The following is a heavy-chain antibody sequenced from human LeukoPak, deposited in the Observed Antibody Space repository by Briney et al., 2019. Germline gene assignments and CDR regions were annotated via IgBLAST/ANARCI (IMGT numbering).Heavy chain of an antibody. CDR1: GFTIDAYA. J-gene: IGHJ6*02. V-gene: IGHV3-43*02. D-gene: IGHD2/OR15-2a*01. Sequence: GGSLTLSCAASGFTIDAYAMHWVRQPPGKGLEWVSLINADGGRTYYADSVKGRFTISRDNSKNSLYLRMNSLRTEDTALYYCATWAFYHGLDVWGQGTTVTVSS. CDR2: INADGGRT. CDR3: ATWAFYHGLDV.